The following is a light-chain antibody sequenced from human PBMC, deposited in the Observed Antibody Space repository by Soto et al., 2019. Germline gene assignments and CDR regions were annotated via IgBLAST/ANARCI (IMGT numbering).Light chain of an antibody. CDR2: TAS. J-gene: IGKJ5*01. CDR3: QQYSTYPRP. CDR1: QGVGTF. Sequence: DIRLTQSPSSLSASVGDRVTITCRASQGVGTFLAWYQHKPGKAPKSLIKTASTLQSGVPSRFSGSGSGTDFTLTISRLQPEEFATYSCQQYSTYPRPFGQGTRVDLK. V-gene: IGKV1D-16*01.